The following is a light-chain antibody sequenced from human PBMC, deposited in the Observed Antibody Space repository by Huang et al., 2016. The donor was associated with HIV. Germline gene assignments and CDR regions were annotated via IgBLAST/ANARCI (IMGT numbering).Light chain of an antibody. J-gene: IGKJ1*01. CDR1: QFVANAY. Sequence: EIVLTQSPGTLSLSPGDRATLSCRASQFVANAYVAWYQHNPCQSPRLLIYGASMRASGIPDRFSGSGFGTDFTLTISRLEPDDFAVYFCQQCGSPTWTFGQGTKVEIK. CDR3: QQCGSPTWT. CDR2: GAS. V-gene: IGKV3-20*01.